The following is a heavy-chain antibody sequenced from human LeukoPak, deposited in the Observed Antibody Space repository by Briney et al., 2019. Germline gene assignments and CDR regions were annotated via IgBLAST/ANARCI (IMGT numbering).Heavy chain of an antibody. CDR3: ARLCAEGPADV. J-gene: IGHJ3*01. CDR2: IYPGDSET. CDR1: GYSSSHYW. Sequence: GASLDISWKSSGYSSSHYWLGWARQMPGKGLEWMGSIYPGDSETRYRPAFQGQFTISADKAITTAYLQWSSLKASDTAMYYCARLCAEGPADVWGQGTLVTVSS. V-gene: IGHV5-51*01.